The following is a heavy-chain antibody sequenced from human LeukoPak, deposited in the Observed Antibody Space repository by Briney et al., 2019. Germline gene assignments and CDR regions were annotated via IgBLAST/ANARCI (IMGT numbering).Heavy chain of an antibody. D-gene: IGHD6-19*01. Sequence: GRSLRLSCAASGFTFSSNVMHWVRQAPGKGLEWVAVISHDGNNKNYADSVRGRFTISRDNAKNSLYLQMNSLRAEDTAVYYCARDRGSGWHTFDYWGQGTLVTVSS. J-gene: IGHJ4*02. CDR1: GFTFSSNV. CDR2: ISHDGNNK. V-gene: IGHV3-30-3*01. CDR3: ARDRGSGWHTFDY.